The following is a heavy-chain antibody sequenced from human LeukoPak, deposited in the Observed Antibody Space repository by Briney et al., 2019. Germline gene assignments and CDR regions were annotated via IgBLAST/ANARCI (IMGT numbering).Heavy chain of an antibody. V-gene: IGHV4-4*09. CDR1: GASISDSY. Sequence: SETLSLTCTVSGASISDSYWSWIRQPPGKGLEWIGYIYTSGGSVYNPSLLGRVSISADMSKNQFSLYVNSVTAADTAVYFCARHPIVFGGSSGAFDIWGQGAMVTVTS. CDR3: ARHPIVFGGSSGAFDI. CDR2: IYTSGGS. D-gene: IGHD3-16*01. J-gene: IGHJ3*02.